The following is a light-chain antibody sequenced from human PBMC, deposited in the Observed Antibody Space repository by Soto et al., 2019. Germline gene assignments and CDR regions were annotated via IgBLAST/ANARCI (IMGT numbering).Light chain of an antibody. CDR2: SAS. V-gene: IGKV1-16*02. CDR1: QGIYNY. J-gene: IGKJ2*01. CDR3: LQYSNFPYT. Sequence: DVQMTQSPSSLFASVGDTVTITCRASQGIYNYLAWFQLKPGQAPKSLIYSASSLQSGVPSKFSGSGSGAVFTLTINSLQPEDFASYYCLQYSNFPYTFGQGTKLELK.